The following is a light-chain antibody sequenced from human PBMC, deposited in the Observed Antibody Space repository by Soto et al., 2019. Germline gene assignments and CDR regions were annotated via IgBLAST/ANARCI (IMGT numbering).Light chain of an antibody. V-gene: IGKV2-30*01. Sequence: DVVLTQSPLSLPVILGQPASISCRSSQSLVYSDGITYLSWFHQRPGQSPRRLIYKVSNRDSGVPDRFSGSGSVTDFTLKISRVEAEDVGVYYCMQGIHWPPYTFGQGTKLEIK. CDR3: MQGIHWPPYT. CDR2: KVS. CDR1: QSLVYSDGITY. J-gene: IGKJ2*01.